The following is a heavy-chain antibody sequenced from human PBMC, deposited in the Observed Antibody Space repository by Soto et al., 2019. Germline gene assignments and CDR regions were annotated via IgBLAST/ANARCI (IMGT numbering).Heavy chain of an antibody. V-gene: IGHV1-18*01. CDR2: INAYNGNT. D-gene: IGHD3-16*01. Sequence: QVQLVQSGAEVKKPGASVKVSCKASGYTFTSYGISWVRQAPGQGLEWMGWINAYNGNTNYAQKPHGRATMTTDTSTSTADMELRSLRSDDTAVYYCARDWFGVDYWGQGTLVTVSS. CDR1: GYTFTSYG. CDR3: ARDWFGVDY. J-gene: IGHJ4*02.